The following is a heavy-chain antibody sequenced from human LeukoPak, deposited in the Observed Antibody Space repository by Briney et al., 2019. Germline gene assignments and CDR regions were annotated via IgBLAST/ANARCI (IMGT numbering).Heavy chain of an antibody. Sequence: SETLSLTCTVPGGSISSGNYYWNWIRQPPGKGLEWIGSIYYSGSTYYNPSLKSRVTVSVDTSKNQFSLKLSSVTATDTAVYYCARHSVAAARLWFGAPVAFDIWGQGTMVTVSS. D-gene: IGHD3-10*01. CDR2: IYYSGST. J-gene: IGHJ3*02. V-gene: IGHV4-39*01. CDR3: ARHSVAAARLWFGAPVAFDI. CDR1: GGSISSGNYY.